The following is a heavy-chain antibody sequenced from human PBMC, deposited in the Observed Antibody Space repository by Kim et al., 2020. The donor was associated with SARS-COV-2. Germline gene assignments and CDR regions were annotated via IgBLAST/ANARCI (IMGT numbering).Heavy chain of an antibody. CDR1: GDSVSSNSAA. V-gene: IGHV6-1*01. J-gene: IGHJ4*02. Sequence: SQTLSLTCAISGDSVSSNSAAWNWIRQSPSRGLEWLGRTYYRSKWYNDYAVSVKSRITINPDTSKNQFSLQLNSVTPEDTAVYYCARGGYSSSWHADSPFDYWGQGTLVTVSS. CDR3: ARGGYSSSWHADSPFDY. D-gene: IGHD6-13*01. CDR2: TYYRSKWYN.